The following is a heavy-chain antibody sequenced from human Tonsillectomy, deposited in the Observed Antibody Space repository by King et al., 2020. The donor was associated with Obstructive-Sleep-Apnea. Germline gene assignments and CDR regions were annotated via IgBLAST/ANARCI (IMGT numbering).Heavy chain of an antibody. J-gene: IGHJ4*02. D-gene: IGHD6-13*01. CDR2: INQYGSEK. CDR3: GTYRSTWGPFEN. Sequence: VQLVESGGGLVQPGGSLRLSCAASGFTFSSYWMSWVRQAPGKGLEWVASINQYGSEKYYVDSVKGRFTISRDNAKNSLYLQVNSLRAEETAVYYCGTYRSTWGPFENWGQGTLVTVSS. V-gene: IGHV3-7*01. CDR1: GFTFSSYW.